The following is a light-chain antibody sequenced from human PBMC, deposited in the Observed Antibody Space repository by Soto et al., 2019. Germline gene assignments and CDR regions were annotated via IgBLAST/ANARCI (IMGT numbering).Light chain of an antibody. Sequence: EIVLTQSPGTLSLSPGERATLSCRASQSVSSSYLAWYQQKPGQAPRLLIYGASSRATVIPDMFSGSGSGTEFTLTISRLEPEDFAVYYCQQYGIAPLEYTFGQGTKLEIK. CDR2: GAS. CDR3: QQYGIAPLEYT. V-gene: IGKV3-20*01. CDR1: QSVSSSY. J-gene: IGKJ2*01.